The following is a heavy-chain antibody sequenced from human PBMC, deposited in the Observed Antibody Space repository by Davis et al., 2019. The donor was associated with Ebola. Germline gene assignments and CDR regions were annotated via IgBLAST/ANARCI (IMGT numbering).Heavy chain of an antibody. V-gene: IGHV5-51*01. D-gene: IGHD6-19*01. CDR1: GYSFTKYW. Sequence: GESLKISCKGNGYSFTKYWIGWVRQTPGKGLEWMGIISPDDSDPRYRPSFQGQITISVDKSISTAYLQWSSLKTTDTATYYCARLSGSGWTRRYFDYWGQGSLVTVSS. J-gene: IGHJ4*02. CDR3: ARLSGSGWTRRYFDY. CDR2: ISPDDSDP.